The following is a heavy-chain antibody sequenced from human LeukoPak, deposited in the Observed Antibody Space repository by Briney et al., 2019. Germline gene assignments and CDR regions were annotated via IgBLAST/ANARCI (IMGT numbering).Heavy chain of an antibody. D-gene: IGHD3-22*01. CDR3: AKASAMIVVVSKHFDY. V-gene: IGHV3-23*01. J-gene: IGHJ4*02. CDR2: ISGSGGST. Sequence: GGSLRLSCAASGFTFSSYAMSWVRQAPGKGLEWVSAISGSGGSTYYADSVKGRFTISRYNSKNTLYLQMNSLRAEDTAVYYCAKASAMIVVVSKHFDYWGQGTLVTVSS. CDR1: GFTFSSYA.